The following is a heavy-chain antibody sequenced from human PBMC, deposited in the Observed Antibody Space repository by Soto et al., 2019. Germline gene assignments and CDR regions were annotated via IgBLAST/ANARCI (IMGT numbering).Heavy chain of an antibody. CDR3: ARTYCTTTSCQAHGMDV. V-gene: IGHV4-61*01. D-gene: IGHD2-2*01. CDR1: GGSVNSGSYY. J-gene: IGHJ6*02. Sequence: QVQLQESGPGLVKPSETLSLTCTVSGGSVNSGSYYWTWIRQPPGKGLEWIGYLYYNTETNYNASLKSRATISVDTSKNQFSLKLSSVTAADTAVYYCARTYCTTTSCQAHGMDVWGQGTTVTVSS. CDR2: LYYNTET.